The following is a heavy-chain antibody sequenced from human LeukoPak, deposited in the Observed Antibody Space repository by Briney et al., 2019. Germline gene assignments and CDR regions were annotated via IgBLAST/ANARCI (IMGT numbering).Heavy chain of an antibody. V-gene: IGHV1-8*03. Sequence: ASVKVSCKASGYTFTGYYMHWVRPATGQGLEWMGWMNPNSGNTGYAQKFQGRVTITRNTSISTAYMELSSLRSEDTAVYYCARDYGGNSGALDAFDIWGQGTMVTVSS. CDR3: ARDYGGNSGALDAFDI. D-gene: IGHD4-23*01. CDR1: GYTFTGYY. J-gene: IGHJ3*02. CDR2: MNPNSGNT.